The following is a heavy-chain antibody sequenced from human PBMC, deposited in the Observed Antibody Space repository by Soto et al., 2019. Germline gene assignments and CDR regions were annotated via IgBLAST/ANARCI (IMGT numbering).Heavy chain of an antibody. V-gene: IGHV4-59*01. CDR3: ARAPYGSGTKPYYFDY. CDR2: IYNSGST. CDR1: GGSISSYY. D-gene: IGHD3-10*01. Sequence: SETLSLTCTVSGGSISSYYWSWIRQPPGKGLEWIGFIYNSGSTNYNPSLKSRVTISMDTSRNQFSLILSSVTAADTAVYYCARAPYGSGTKPYYFDYWGQGTLVTSPQ. J-gene: IGHJ4*02.